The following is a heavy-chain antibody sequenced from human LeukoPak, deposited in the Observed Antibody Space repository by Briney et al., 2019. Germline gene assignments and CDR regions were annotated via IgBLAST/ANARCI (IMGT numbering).Heavy chain of an antibody. V-gene: IGHV4-59*08. Sequence: SETLSLTCTVSGGSISSYYWSWIRQPPGKGLEWIGYIYYSGSTNYNPSLKSRVTISVDTSKNQFSLKLSSVTAADTAVYYCARHPPYDYVWGSYRPTYFDYWGQGTLVTVSS. J-gene: IGHJ4*02. CDR1: GGSISSYY. CDR2: IYYSGST. D-gene: IGHD3-16*02. CDR3: ARHPPYDYVWGSYRPTYFDY.